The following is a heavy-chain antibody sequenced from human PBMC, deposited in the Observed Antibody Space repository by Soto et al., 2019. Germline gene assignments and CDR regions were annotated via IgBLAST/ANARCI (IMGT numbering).Heavy chain of an antibody. J-gene: IGHJ4*02. D-gene: IGHD3-10*01. CDR2: IYYTGST. CDR3: ARVTMVRGVMADY. CDR1: GGSISSGNIY. V-gene: IGHV4-30-4*01. Sequence: QVQLQESGPGVVRPSQTLSLTCTVSGGSISSGNIYWSWIRQPPGKGLEWIGYIYYTGSTYYNPSITSRVTTSVNPSQTQFSLTLTSVTAADTATYYCARVTMVRGVMADYWGQGTLVTVSS.